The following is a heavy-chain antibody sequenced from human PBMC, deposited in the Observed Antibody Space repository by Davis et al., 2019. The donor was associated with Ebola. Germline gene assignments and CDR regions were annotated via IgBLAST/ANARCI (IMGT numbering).Heavy chain of an antibody. CDR3: AKGMHGGYVPCVLDY. V-gene: IGHV3-48*04. D-gene: IGHD5-12*01. CDR1: GFTFSSYS. CDR2: ISSSGSTI. Sequence: GGSLRLSCAASGFTFSSYSMNWVRQAPGKGLEWVSYISSSGSTIYYADSVKGRFTISRDNAKNSLYLQMNSLRAEDTAVYYCAKGMHGGYVPCVLDYWGQGTQVTVSS. J-gene: IGHJ4*02.